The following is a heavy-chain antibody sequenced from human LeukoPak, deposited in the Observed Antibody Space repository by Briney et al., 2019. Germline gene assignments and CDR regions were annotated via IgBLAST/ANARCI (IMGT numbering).Heavy chain of an antibody. CDR2: IYSGGST. D-gene: IGHD6-19*01. CDR3: ARDRSSGWYVYDY. J-gene: IGHJ4*02. V-gene: IGHV3-53*01. CDR1: GFTVSSNY. Sequence: GGSPRLSCAASGFTVSSNYMSWVRQAPGKGLEWVSVIYSGGSTYYADSVKGRITISRDNSKNTLYLQMNSLRAEDTAVYYCARDRSSGWYVYDYWGQGTLVTVSS.